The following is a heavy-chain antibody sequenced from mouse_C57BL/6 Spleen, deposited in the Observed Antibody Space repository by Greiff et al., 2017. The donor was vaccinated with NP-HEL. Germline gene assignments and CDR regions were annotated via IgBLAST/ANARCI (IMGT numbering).Heavy chain of an antibody. D-gene: IGHD2-2*01. CDR1: GYTFTDYE. Sequence: QVQLKQSGAELVRPGASVTLSCKASGYTFTDYEMHWVKQTPVHGLEWIGAIDPETGGTAYNQKFKGKAILTADKSSSTAYMELRSLTSEDSAVYYCTRRAVTGWYFDVWGTGTTVTVSS. CDR2: IDPETGGT. CDR3: TRRAVTGWYFDV. J-gene: IGHJ1*03. V-gene: IGHV1-15*01.